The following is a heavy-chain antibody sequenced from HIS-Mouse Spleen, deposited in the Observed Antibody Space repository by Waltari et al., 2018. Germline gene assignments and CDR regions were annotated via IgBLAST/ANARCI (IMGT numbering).Heavy chain of an antibody. CDR1: CGPISSRSYY. D-gene: IGHD6-13*01. CDR2: IYYSGST. J-gene: IGHJ2*01. CDR3: AREIPYSSSWYDWYFDL. Sequence: QLQLQESGPGLVKPSETLSLTCTVSCGPISSRSYYWGWIRQPPGKGLEWIGSIYYSGSTYYNPYIKSRVTISVDTSKNQFSLKLSSVTAADTAVYYCAREIPYSSSWYDWYFDLWGRGTLVTVSS. V-gene: IGHV4-39*07.